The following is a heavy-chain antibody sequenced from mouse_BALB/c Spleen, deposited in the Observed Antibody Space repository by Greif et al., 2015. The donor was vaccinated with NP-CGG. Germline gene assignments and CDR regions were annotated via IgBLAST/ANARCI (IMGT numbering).Heavy chain of an antibody. D-gene: IGHD2-13*01. Sequence: DVKLVESGGGLVQPGGSLRLSCATSGFTFTDYYMSWVRQPPGKALEWLGFIRNKANGYTTEYSASVKGRFTISRDNSHSGLYLQKNTLREEDSATYFCARDGGDYSDGYAMDDWGQGSSVTLSS. J-gene: IGHJ4*01. CDR2: IRNKANGYTT. CDR3: ARDGGDYSDGYAMDD. CDR1: GFTFTDYY. V-gene: IGHV7-3*02.